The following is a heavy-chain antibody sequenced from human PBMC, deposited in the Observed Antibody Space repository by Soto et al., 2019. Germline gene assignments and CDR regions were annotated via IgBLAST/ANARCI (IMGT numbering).Heavy chain of an antibody. CDR2: IIPAVGTA. CDR3: ARLGQGFFDY. CDR1: GGTFSSYA. Sequence: SVKVSCKASGGTFSSYAISWVRQAPGQGLEWMGSIIPAVGTADYAQKFQGRVTITADESERTAYMEVSSLTSEDTAVYYCARLGQGFFDYWGQGPLVTVSS. V-gene: IGHV1-69*11. J-gene: IGHJ4*02. D-gene: IGHD7-27*01.